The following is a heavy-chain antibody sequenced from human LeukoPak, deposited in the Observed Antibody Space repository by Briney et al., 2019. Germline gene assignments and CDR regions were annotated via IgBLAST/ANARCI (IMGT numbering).Heavy chain of an antibody. CDR1: GGSISSYY. J-gene: IGHJ6*03. CDR3: ARLEWQQLVRNTNYYYYYYMDV. CDR2: IYTSGST. D-gene: IGHD6-13*01. V-gene: IGHV4-4*09. Sequence: SETLSLTCTVSGGSISSYYWSWIRQPPGKGLEWIGYIYTSGSTNYTPSLKSRVTISVDTSKNQFSLKLSSVTAADTAVYYCARLEWQQLVRNTNYYYYYYMDVWGKGTTVTVSS.